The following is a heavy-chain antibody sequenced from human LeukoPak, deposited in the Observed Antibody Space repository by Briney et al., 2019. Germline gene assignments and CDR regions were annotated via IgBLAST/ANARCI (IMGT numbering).Heavy chain of an antibody. CDR3: ATDRFRSGLAAYDY. CDR1: GYTFTSYG. V-gene: IGHV1-18*01. CDR2: ISAYNGNT. D-gene: IGHD6-13*01. J-gene: IGHJ4*02. Sequence: ASVKVSCKASGYTFTSYGISWVRQAPGQGLEWMGWISAYNGNTNYAQKLQGRVTMTTDTSTSTAYMELRSLRSEDTAVYYCATDRFRSGLAAYDYWGQGTLVTVSS.